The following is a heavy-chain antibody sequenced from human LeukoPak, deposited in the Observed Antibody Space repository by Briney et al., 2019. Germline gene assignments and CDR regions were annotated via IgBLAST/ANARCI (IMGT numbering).Heavy chain of an antibody. CDR1: GGSISSGTYY. Sequence: PSQTLSLTCTVSGGSISSGTYYWTWIRQPAGKGLEWIGRIYTTGSTNYSPSLKSRVTMSTDTSKNQFSLKLSSVTAADTAVYYCARVTTGGYYNCWGQGTLVTVSS. V-gene: IGHV4-61*02. CDR3: ARVTTGGYYNC. D-gene: IGHD3-22*01. J-gene: IGHJ4*02. CDR2: IYTTGST.